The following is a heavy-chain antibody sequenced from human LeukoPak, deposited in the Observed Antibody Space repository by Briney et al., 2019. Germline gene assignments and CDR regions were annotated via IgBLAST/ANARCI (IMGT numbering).Heavy chain of an antibody. J-gene: IGHJ5*02. CDR1: GDPFSNYD. D-gene: IGHD4-17*01. Sequence: GASVKVSCKTSGDPFSNYDINWVRQATGQELEWMGWINPHSGKTGYAQKFQGRVTMTPDTSASTAYMELSSLRSEDTAVYYCARLSSHYGDYKVDPWGQGTLVTVSS. CDR2: INPHSGKT. CDR3: ARLSSHYGDYKVDP. V-gene: IGHV1-8*01.